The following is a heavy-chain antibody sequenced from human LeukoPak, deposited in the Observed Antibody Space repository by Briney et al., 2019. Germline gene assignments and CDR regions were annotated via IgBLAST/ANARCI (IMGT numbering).Heavy chain of an antibody. D-gene: IGHD6-13*01. J-gene: IGHJ6*02. CDR1: GDSVSSNSAA. CDR2: TYYRSKWYN. Sequence: SQTLSLTCAISGDSVSSNSAAWNWIGQSPSRGLEWLGRTYYRSKWYNDYAVSVKSRKTINPDTSKNQFSLQLNSVTPEDTAVYYCARVGWIAAAGAKYYGMDVWGQGTTVTVSS. CDR3: ARVGWIAAAGAKYYGMDV. V-gene: IGHV6-1*01.